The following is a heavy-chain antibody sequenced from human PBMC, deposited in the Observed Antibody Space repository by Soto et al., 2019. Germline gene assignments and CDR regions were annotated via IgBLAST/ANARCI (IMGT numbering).Heavy chain of an antibody. CDR1: GFTFSSYS. CDR3: ARIPSNYYDSSGYYYEVGVY. J-gene: IGHJ4*02. Sequence: PGGSLRLSCAASGFTFSSYSMNWVRQAPGKGLEWVSSISSSSSYIYYADSVKGRFTISRDNAKNSLYLQMNSLRAEDTAVYYCARIPSNYYDSSGYYYEVGVYWGQGTLVTVSS. V-gene: IGHV3-21*01. CDR2: ISSSSSYI. D-gene: IGHD3-22*01.